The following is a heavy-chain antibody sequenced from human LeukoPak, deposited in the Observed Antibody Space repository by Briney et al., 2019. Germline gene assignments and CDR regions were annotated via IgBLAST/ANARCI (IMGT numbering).Heavy chain of an antibody. Sequence: SSETLTLTCAVYGGSFSSYYWSWIRQPPGKGLEWIGYIYYSGSTNYNPSLKSRVTISVDTSKNQFSLKLSSVTAADTAVYYCARGVAPSIAAAGTILSFDYWGQGTLVTVSS. J-gene: IGHJ4*02. CDR2: IYYSGST. D-gene: IGHD6-13*01. CDR3: ARGVAPSIAAAGTILSFDY. CDR1: GGSFSSYY. V-gene: IGHV4-59*08.